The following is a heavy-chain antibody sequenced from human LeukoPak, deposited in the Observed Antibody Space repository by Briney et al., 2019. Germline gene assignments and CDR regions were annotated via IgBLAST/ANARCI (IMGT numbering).Heavy chain of an antibody. Sequence: TSQTLSLTCAVSGDSLSNNNVAWNWIRQSPSRGLEWLVRTYYRPNFNTDYAVSVKSRIAINSDTSKYQVSLQLNSVTPEDTGVYYCARGSHSSFDYWGQGTLVTVSS. CDR3: ARGSHSSFDY. D-gene: IGHD3-10*01. V-gene: IGHV6-1*01. J-gene: IGHJ4*02. CDR2: TYYRPNFNT. CDR1: GDSLSNNNVA.